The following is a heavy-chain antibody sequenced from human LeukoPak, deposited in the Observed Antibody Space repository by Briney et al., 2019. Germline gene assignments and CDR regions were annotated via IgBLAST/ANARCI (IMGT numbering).Heavy chain of an antibody. CDR3: ARVAYYDSSGYYGGDYYYYMDV. CDR1: GGTFSSYT. D-gene: IGHD3-22*01. J-gene: IGHJ6*03. V-gene: IGHV1-69*16. Sequence: SVKVSCKASGGTFSSYTISWVRQAPGQGLEWMGRIIPILGIANYAQKFQGRVTITTDESTSTAYMELSSLRSEDTAVYYCARVAYYDSSGYYGGDYYYYMDVWGKGTTVTVSS. CDR2: IIPILGIA.